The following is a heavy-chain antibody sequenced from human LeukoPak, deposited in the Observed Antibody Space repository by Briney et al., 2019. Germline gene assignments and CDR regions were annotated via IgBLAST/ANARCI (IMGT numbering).Heavy chain of an antibody. D-gene: IGHD2-2*01. CDR1: GFTFTSSA. V-gene: IGHV1-58*02. Sequence: SVKVSCKASGFTFTSSAMQWVRQPRGQRLEWIGWIVVGSGNTNYAQKFQERVTITRDMSTSTAYMELSSLRSEDTAVYYCAPVPDRYYYYGMDVWGQGTTVTVSS. CDR2: IVVGSGNT. CDR3: APVPDRYYYYGMDV. J-gene: IGHJ6*02.